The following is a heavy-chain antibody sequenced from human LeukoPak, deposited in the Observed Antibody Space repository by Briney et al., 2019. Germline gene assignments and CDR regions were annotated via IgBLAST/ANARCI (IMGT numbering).Heavy chain of an antibody. Sequence: SETLSLTCAVYGGSFSGYYWSWIRQPPGKGLEWIGEINHSGSTNYNPSLKSRVTISVDTSKNQCSLKLSAVTAADTAVYYCARGLDYYDSSGYYLDYWGQGTLVTVSS. D-gene: IGHD3-22*01. CDR1: GGSFSGYY. J-gene: IGHJ4*02. CDR2: INHSGST. V-gene: IGHV4-34*01. CDR3: ARGLDYYDSSGYYLDY.